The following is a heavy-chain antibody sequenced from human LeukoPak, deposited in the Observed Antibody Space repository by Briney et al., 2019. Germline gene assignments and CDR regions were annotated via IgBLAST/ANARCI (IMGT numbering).Heavy chain of an antibody. CDR1: GYSISDGHY. D-gene: IGHD5-24*01. V-gene: IGHV4-38-2*02. CDR2: IFHTGNT. CDR3: ARRRDGYNFGSFYFDY. Sequence: PSETLSPTCTVSGYSISDGHYWGWIRQPPGKGLEWIGSIFHTGNTYDNPSLKGRVTTSVDTSKNQFSLSLKAVTAADTAVYYCARRRDGYNFGSFYFDYWGQGILVTVSS. J-gene: IGHJ4*02.